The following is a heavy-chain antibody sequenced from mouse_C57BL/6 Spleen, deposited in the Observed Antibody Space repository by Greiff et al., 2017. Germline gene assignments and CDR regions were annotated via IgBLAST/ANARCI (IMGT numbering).Heavy chain of an antibody. Sequence: VKLVESGAELVKPGASVKISCKASGYAFSSYWMNWVKQRPGKGLEWIGQIYPGDGDTNYNGKFKGKATLTADKSSSTAYMQLSSLTSEDSAVYFCARHYYGSSYYYYAMDYWGQGTSVTVSS. J-gene: IGHJ4*01. D-gene: IGHD1-1*01. CDR2: IYPGDGDT. CDR1: GYAFSSYW. V-gene: IGHV1-80*01. CDR3: ARHYYGSSYYYYAMDY.